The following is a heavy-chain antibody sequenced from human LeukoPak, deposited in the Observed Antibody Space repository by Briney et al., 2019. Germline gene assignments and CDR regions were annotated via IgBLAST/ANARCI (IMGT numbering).Heavy chain of an antibody. CDR2: INPSGGST. D-gene: IGHD3-9*01. V-gene: IGHV1-46*01. CDR1: GYTFATYY. J-gene: IGHJ4*02. CDR3: ARDLDVLRYFDY. Sequence: GASVKVSCKASGYTFATYYIHWVRQAPGQGLEWMGIINPSGGSTSYAQKFQGRVTMTRDTSTSTVYMELSSLRSEDTAVYYCARDLDVLRYFDYWGQGTLVTVSS.